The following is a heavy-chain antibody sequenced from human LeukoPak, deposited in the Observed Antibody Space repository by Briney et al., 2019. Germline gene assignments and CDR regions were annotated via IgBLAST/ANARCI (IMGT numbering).Heavy chain of an antibody. V-gene: IGHV4-34*01. J-gene: IGHJ4*02. Sequence: SETLSLTCAVYGGSFSGYYWSWIRQPPGKGVEWIGEINHSGSTNYIPSLKSRVTLSVDTSKNPAALKLTSVTAADTAVYYCATQLLWGQGTLVTVSS. CDR3: ATQLL. CDR1: GGSFSGYY. D-gene: IGHD4-23*01. CDR2: INHSGST.